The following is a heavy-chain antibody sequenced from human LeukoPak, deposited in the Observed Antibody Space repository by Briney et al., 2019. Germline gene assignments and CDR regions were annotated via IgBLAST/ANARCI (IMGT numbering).Heavy chain of an antibody. CDR1: GFTFDDYG. J-gene: IGHJ6*03. D-gene: IGHD6-19*01. Sequence: GGSLRLSCAASGFTFDDYGMSWVRQAPGEGLEWVSGINWNGGSTTYADSVRGRFTISRDNAKNSLYLQMSSLRAEDTALYYCVRETPIAVAGTIYFYFYMDVWGKGTTVTVSS. CDR2: INWNGGST. V-gene: IGHV3-20*04. CDR3: VRETPIAVAGTIYFYFYMDV.